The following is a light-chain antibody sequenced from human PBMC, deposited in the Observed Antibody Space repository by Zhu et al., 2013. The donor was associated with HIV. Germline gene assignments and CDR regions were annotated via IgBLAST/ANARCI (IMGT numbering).Light chain of an antibody. CDR3: QQYSSPPYS. CDR1: QTVLHNSDNQNY. Sequence: DIVMTQSPDSLAVALGERATINCRSSQTVLHNSDNQNYLAWYQQKPGQPPKLLIYWASTRESGVPDRFSGGGSGTDFTLTISSLQAEDVAVYFCQQYSSPPYSFGQGTQLKIQ. V-gene: IGKV4-1*01. J-gene: IGKJ2*03. CDR2: WAS.